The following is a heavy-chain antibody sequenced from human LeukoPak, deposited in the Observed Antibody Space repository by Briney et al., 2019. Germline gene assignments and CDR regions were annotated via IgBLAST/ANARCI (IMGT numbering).Heavy chain of an antibody. CDR1: GFTFSDYY. Sequence: GGSLRLSCAASGFTFSDYYMSWIRQAPGKGLEWVSYISSRGSTIYYADSVKGRFTISRDNAKNSLYLQMNSLRAEDTAVYYCARKDSSGWSFDYWGQGTLVTVSS. CDR2: ISSRGSTI. V-gene: IGHV3-11*01. CDR3: ARKDSSGWSFDY. J-gene: IGHJ4*02. D-gene: IGHD6-19*01.